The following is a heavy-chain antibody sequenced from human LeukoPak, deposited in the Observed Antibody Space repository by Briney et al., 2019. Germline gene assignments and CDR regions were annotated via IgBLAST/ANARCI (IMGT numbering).Heavy chain of an antibody. D-gene: IGHD6-19*01. CDR1: GGSISTYY. V-gene: IGHV4-34*01. Sequence: PSETLSLTCTVSGGSISTYYWTWIRQPPGKGLEWIGEINHSGSTNYNPSLKSRVTISVDTSKNQFSLKLSSVTAADTAVYYCARGGSGWYHDYWGQGTLVTVSS. CDR3: ARGGSGWYHDY. CDR2: INHSGST. J-gene: IGHJ4*02.